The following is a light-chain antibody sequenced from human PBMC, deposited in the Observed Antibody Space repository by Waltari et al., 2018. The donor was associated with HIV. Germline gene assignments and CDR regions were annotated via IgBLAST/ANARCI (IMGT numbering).Light chain of an antibody. CDR1: QSVSSSY. CDR2: TAS. CDR3: QQYGSSPRT. J-gene: IGKJ1*01. V-gene: IGKV3-20*01. Sequence: EIVLTQSPGTLSSSPGERATLSCRASQSVSSSYLAWYQQKPGQAPRLLIYTASTRATGIPDRFSGSGSGTDFTLTISRLEPEDFAVYYCQQYGSSPRTFGQGTKVEIK.